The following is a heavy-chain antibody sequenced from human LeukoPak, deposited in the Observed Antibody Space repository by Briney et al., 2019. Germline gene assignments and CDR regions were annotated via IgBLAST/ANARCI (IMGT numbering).Heavy chain of an antibody. J-gene: IGHJ3*02. V-gene: IGHV4-59*12. CDR3: ARDIWRHSGSYYYPEEDAFDI. D-gene: IGHD1-26*01. Sequence: SETLSLTCTVSGGSISSYYWSWIRQPPGKGLEWIGYIYYSGSTNYNPSLKSRVTISVDTSKNQFSLKLSSVTAADTAVYYCARDIWRHSGSYYYPEEDAFDIWGQGTMVTVSS. CDR2: IYYSGST. CDR1: GGSISSYY.